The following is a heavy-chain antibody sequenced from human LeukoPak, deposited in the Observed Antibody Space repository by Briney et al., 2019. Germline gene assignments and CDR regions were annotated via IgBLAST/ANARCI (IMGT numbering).Heavy chain of an antibody. Sequence: AETLCLSCAASGCSISSYYLSWIRQPPGKGLEWVGFIYCSGSTNYTASLKSRVTISVHTSKNPFSLRLSSLTAADTAVYYCARDGGNYWGQGALGTVSS. V-gene: IGHV4-59*01. CDR3: ARDGGNY. J-gene: IGHJ4*02. CDR2: IYCSGST. CDR1: GCSISSYY.